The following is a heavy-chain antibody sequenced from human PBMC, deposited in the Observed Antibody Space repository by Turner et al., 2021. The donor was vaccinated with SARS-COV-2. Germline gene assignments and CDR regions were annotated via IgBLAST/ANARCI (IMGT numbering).Heavy chain of an antibody. Sequence: QVQLQESGPGLVESSQTLSLTCTVSGGSLRSNAYQWAWIRQTPGKGLQDIGSVYYNGQTSYNPSLQSRVTISIDTSNDQFSLRLSSVTDADTAVYYCARHVTSGLGMSGWFDPWGQGTLVTVSS. CDR3: ARHVTSGLGMSGWFDP. V-gene: IGHV4-39*01. D-gene: IGHD3-10*01. CDR2: VYYNGQT. CDR1: GGSLRSNAYQ. J-gene: IGHJ5*02.